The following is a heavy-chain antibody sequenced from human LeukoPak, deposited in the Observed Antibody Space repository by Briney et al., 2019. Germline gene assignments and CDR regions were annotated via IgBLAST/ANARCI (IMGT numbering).Heavy chain of an antibody. D-gene: IGHD5-18*01. V-gene: IGHV1-2*02. Sequence: ASVKVSCKASGYTFTSYYIHWMRQAPGQGLEWMGWITPNTGGTNYAQKFQGRVTMTTDTSSSTAYMDLSRLTSDDTAMFYCASGGYKLNHWGQGTLVTVSS. CDR3: ASGGYKLNH. J-gene: IGHJ5*02. CDR2: ITPNTGGT. CDR1: GYTFTSYY.